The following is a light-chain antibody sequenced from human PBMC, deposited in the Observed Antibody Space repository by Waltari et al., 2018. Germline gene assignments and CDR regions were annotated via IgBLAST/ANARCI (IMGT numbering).Light chain of an antibody. CDR1: SGPSNYA. J-gene: IGLJ3*02. V-gene: IGLV4-69*01. CDR3: QTWGTGIQV. CDR2: LNDDGSH. Sequence: QLVLTQSPSASASLGASVKLTCTMSSGPSNYAIAWHQQQPEKGPRYLLKLNDDGSHNEGDGIPDRFSGSSSGAERYLTISSLQSEDEADYYCQTWGTGIQVFGGGTKLTVL.